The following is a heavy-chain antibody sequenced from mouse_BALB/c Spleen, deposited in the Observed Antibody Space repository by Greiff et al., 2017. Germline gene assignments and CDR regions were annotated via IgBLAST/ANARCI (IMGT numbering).Heavy chain of an antibody. CDR2: IYPGSGNT. CDR3: ARDYNY. J-gene: IGHJ4*01. CDR1: GYTFTDYY. Sequence: QVQLQQSGAELARPGASVKLSCKASGYTFTDYYINWVQQRTGQGLEWIGEIYPGSGNTYYNEKFKGKATLTADKSSSTAYMQLSSLTSEDSAVYFCARDYNYWGQGTSVTVSS. V-gene: IGHV1-77*01. D-gene: IGHD2-12*01.